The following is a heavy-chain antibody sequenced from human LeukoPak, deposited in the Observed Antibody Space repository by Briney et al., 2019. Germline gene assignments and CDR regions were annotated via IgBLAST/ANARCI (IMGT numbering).Heavy chain of an antibody. CDR1: GFTFSDYS. CDR3: AREAYGDYTPFDY. CDR2: ISISSSYI. J-gene: IGHJ4*02. D-gene: IGHD4-17*01. Sequence: GGSLRLSCAASGFTFSDYSMNWVRQAPGRGLEWVSSISISSSYIYYSDSVKGRFTISRDNAKNSLYLQMNSLRVEDTAVYYCAREAYGDYTPFDYWGQGTLVTVSS. V-gene: IGHV3-21*01.